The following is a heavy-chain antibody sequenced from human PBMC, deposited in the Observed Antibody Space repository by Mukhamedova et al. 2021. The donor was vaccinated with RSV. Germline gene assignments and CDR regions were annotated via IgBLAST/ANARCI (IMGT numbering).Heavy chain of an antibody. CDR1: GFTFSNYK. V-gene: IGHV3-21*01. J-gene: IGHJ2*01. CDR3: AREVTAVTPYWHFD. CDR2: ITSSSSFI. D-gene: IGHD4-17*01. Sequence: GFTFSNYKMNWVRQAPGKGLEWVSSITSSSSFIYYADSVKGRFTISRDNAESSLNLQMNSLRAEDTAVYYCAREVTAVTPYWHFD.